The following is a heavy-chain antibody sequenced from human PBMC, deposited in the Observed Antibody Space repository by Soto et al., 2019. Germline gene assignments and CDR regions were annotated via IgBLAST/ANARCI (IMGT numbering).Heavy chain of an antibody. D-gene: IGHD6-6*01. J-gene: IGHJ4*02. CDR1: GFTFSCCG. V-gene: IGHV3-30*18. Sequence: QVPLVESGGGVVQPGRSLRLSCAASGFTFSCCGMHWVRQAPGKGLERVAVISYDGSKTYYGDSVKGRFTISRDNSKNTLYLQMNSLRAEDTAVYYCAKGGSSSSGAYFDYWGQGTLVTVSS. CDR2: ISYDGSKT. CDR3: AKGGSSSSGAYFDY.